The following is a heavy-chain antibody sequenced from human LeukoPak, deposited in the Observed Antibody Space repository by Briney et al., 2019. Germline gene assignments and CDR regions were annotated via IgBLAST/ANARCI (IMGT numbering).Heavy chain of an antibody. CDR2: ISGSSSTM. Sequence: GGSLRLSCEASGFTFTTYSMNWVRQAPGKGLEWVSYISGSSSTMYYADSVKGRFTISRDNAKKSLYLQMNSLRAEDTAVYYCARGYWFGPWGQGALVTVSS. J-gene: IGHJ5*02. CDR3: ARGYWFGP. D-gene: IGHD2-15*01. CDR1: GFTFTTYS. V-gene: IGHV3-48*01.